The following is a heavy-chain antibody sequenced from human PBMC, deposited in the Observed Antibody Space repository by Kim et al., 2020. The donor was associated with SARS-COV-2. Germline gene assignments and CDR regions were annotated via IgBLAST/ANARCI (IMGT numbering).Heavy chain of an antibody. J-gene: IGHJ4*02. Sequence: SVKVSCKASGGTFSSYAISWVRQAPGQGLEWMGGIIPIFGTANYAQKFQGRVTITADESTSTAYMELSSLRSEDTAVYYCARVGRRLLWFGEVDYWGQGTLVTVSS. D-gene: IGHD3-10*01. V-gene: IGHV1-69*13. CDR3: ARVGRRLLWFGEVDY. CDR2: IIPIFGTA. CDR1: GGTFSSYA.